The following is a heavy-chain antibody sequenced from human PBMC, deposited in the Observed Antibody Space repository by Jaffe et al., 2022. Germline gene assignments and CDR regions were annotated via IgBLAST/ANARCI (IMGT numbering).Heavy chain of an antibody. CDR2: IIPIFGTA. Sequence: QVQLVQSGAEVKKPGSSVKVSCKASGGTFSSYAISWVRQAPGQGLEWMGGIIPIFGTANYAQKFQGRVTITADESTSTAYMELSSLRSEDTAVYYCASLPYDYIWGSYTRLDAFDIWGQGTMVTVSS. D-gene: IGHD3-16*01. CDR3: ASLPYDYIWGSYTRLDAFDI. CDR1: GGTFSSYA. J-gene: IGHJ3*02. V-gene: IGHV1-69*01.